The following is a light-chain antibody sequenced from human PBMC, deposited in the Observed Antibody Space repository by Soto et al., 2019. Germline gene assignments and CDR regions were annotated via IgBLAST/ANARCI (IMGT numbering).Light chain of an antibody. J-gene: IGLJ1*01. CDR2: DVS. CDR1: SRDVGGYNY. V-gene: IGLV2-14*01. Sequence: QTALTQPASVSGSPGQSIPISCTGTSRDVGGYNYVSWYQQHPGKATKLMIYDVSNRPSGVSNRFSGSKSGNTASLTISGLQAEDEADYYCSSYTSSSTPHVFGTGTKVTVL. CDR3: SSYTSSSTPHV.